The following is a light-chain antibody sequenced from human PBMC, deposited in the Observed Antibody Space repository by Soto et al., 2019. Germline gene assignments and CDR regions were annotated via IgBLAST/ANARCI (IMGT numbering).Light chain of an antibody. Sequence: QSVLSQPPSASGTLGQTVTISCSGGSSKIGGYHVHWYRQFPGRAPQLLIFTQNQRPSVVPDRFSGSQSGTAASLAISGIQFEDEADYYCAVWDDSLNGHLVFGGGTKLTVL. J-gene: IGLJ2*01. V-gene: IGLV1-44*01. CDR1: SSKIGGYH. CDR3: AVWDDSLNGHLV. CDR2: TQN.